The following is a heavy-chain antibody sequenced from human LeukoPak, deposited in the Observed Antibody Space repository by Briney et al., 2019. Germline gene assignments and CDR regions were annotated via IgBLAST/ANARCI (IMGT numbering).Heavy chain of an antibody. V-gene: IGHV3-30*18. J-gene: IGHJ4*02. CDR1: GFTFSSYA. CDR3: AKVGDNWDFDY. Sequence: TGGSLRLSCAASGFTFSSYAMHWVRQAPGKGLEWVALISYDGSNKYYADSVKGRFTISRDNSKNTLCLQMNSLRTEDTAVYYCAKVGDNWDFDYWGQGTLVSVSS. D-gene: IGHD3-16*01. CDR2: ISYDGSNK.